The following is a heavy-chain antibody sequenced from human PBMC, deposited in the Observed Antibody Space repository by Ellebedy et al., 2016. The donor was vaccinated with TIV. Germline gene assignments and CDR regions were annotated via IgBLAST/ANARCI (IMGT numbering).Heavy chain of an antibody. CDR1: GFTVSSNY. D-gene: IGHD1-26*01. CDR2: LYSGGIT. V-gene: IGHV3-66*01. CDR3: ARGLIVGATDGDRGFDY. J-gene: IGHJ4*01. Sequence: GESLKISCAASGFTVSSNYMSWVRQAPGKGLEWVSALYSGGITYYADSVKGRFTISRDISENTLYLQMNSLRADDTAVYYCARGLIVGATDGDRGFDYWGQGTLVTVSS.